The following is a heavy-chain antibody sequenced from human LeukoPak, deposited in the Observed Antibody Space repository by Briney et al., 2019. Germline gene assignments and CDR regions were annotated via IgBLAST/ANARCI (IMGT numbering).Heavy chain of an antibody. D-gene: IGHD4-23*01. V-gene: IGHV4-30-2*01. CDR2: IYYSGST. Sequence: SETLSLTCAVSGGSINSGGFSWTWIRQPPGKGLEWIGYIYYSGSTYYNPSLKSRVTISVDRSKNQFSLKLSSVTAADTAVYYCARGIYTVGFDYWGQGTLVTVSS. CDR1: GGSINSGGFS. CDR3: ARGIYTVGFDY. J-gene: IGHJ4*02.